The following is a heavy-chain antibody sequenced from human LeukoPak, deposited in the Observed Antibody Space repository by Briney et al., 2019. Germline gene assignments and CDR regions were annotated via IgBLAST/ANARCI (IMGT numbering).Heavy chain of an antibody. V-gene: IGHV4-34*01. D-gene: IGHD3-10*01. CDR1: GGSFSGYY. CDR2: INHSGST. J-gene: IGHJ4*02. Sequence: SETLSLTCAVYGGSFSGYYWSWIRQPPGKGLGWIGEINHSGSTNYNPSLKSRVTISVDTSKNQFSPKLSSVTAADTAVYYCARARTYYYGSGSYYNHFDYWGQGTLVTVSS. CDR3: ARARTYYYGSGSYYNHFDY.